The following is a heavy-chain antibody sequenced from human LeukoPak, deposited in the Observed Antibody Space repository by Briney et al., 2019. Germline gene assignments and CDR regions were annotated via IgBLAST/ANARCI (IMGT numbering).Heavy chain of an antibody. D-gene: IGHD6-19*01. V-gene: IGHV3-21*01. J-gene: IGHJ3*02. Sequence: PGGSLRLSCVTSGFTFSSYWMNWVRQPPGKGLEWVSSISGSSSYIYYADSVKGRFTISRAKNSLYLQMNSLRAEDTAVYYCARTRLGEWLVGNAFDIWGQGTMVTVSS. CDR3: ARTRLGEWLVGNAFDI. CDR1: GFTFSSYW. CDR2: ISGSSSYI.